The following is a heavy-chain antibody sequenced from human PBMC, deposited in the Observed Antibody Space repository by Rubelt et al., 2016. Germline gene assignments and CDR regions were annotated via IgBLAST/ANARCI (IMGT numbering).Heavy chain of an antibody. CDR2: TRNKANGYTT. Sequence: GGGLVQPGESLRLSCVASGFTFIDYYMDGVRQAPGKGLGGVGRTRNKANGYTTDYPGSVGGRFTIPRMDSKNSLYLQMSSLKSEETAVNYCTRGDYGNYRGTNFDYWGQGTLVTVSS. CDR1: GFTFIDYY. V-gene: IGHV3-72*01. J-gene: IGHJ4*02. D-gene: IGHD4-11*01. CDR3: TRGDYGNYRGTNFDY.